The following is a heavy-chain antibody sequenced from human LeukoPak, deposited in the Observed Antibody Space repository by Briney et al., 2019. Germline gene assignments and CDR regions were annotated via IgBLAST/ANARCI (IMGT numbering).Heavy chain of an antibody. CDR1: GGSISSGDYY. Sequence: SETLSLTCTVSGGSISSGDYYWSWIRQPPGKGLEWIGYIYYSGSTYYNPSLKSRVTISVDTSKNQFSLKLSSVTAADTAVYYCARGGGGYDLDSWGQGTLVTVSS. D-gene: IGHD5-12*01. CDR2: IYYSGST. J-gene: IGHJ4*02. CDR3: ARGGGGYDLDS. V-gene: IGHV4-30-4*08.